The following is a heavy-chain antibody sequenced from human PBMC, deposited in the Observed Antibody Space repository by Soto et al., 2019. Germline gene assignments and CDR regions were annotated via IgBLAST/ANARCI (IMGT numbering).Heavy chain of an antibody. CDR1: GASISSGTYY. V-gene: IGHV4-61*03. CDR3: ARGAGFSYASTWFDI. J-gene: IGHJ5*02. CDR2: IYYTGST. D-gene: IGHD5-18*01. Sequence: QVHLQESRPGLVKASETLSLTCTVFGASISSGTYYWTWIRQAPGKALEWVGHIYYTGSTNYNPALNDRVTISVDTAKNHVSLQLTSVAAADTAVYYCARGAGFSYASTWFDIWGQGTLVTVSS.